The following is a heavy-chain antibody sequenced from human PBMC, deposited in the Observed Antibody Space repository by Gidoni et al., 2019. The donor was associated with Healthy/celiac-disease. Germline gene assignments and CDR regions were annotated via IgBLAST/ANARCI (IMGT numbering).Heavy chain of an antibody. CDR3: AKDGSSGYLIRNWFDP. D-gene: IGHD3-22*01. CDR2: ISWNSGSI. V-gene: IGHV3-9*01. J-gene: IGHJ5*02. CDR1: GFTFDDYA. Sequence: EVQLVESGGGLVQPGRSLRLSCAASGFTFDDYAMHWVRQAPGKGLEWVAGISWNSGSIGYADSVKGRFTISRDNAKNSLYLQMNSLRAEDTALYYCAKDGSSGYLIRNWFDPWGQGTLVTVSS.